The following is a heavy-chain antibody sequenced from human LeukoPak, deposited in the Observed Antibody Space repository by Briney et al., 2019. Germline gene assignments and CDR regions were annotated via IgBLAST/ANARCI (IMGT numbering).Heavy chain of an antibody. V-gene: IGHV4-30-2*01. CDR3: ARGAYDFWSGYLLDY. CDR2: IYHSGST. J-gene: IGHJ4*02. D-gene: IGHD3-3*01. Sequence: SETLSLTCTVSGGSISSGGYYWSWIRQPPGKGLEWIGYIYHSGSTYYNPSLKSRVTISVDTSKNQFSLKLSSVTAAGTAVHYCARGAYDFWSGYLLDYWGQGTLVTVSS. CDR1: GGSISSGGYY.